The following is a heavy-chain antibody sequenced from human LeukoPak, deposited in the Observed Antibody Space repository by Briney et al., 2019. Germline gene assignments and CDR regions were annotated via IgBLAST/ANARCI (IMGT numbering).Heavy chain of an antibody. CDR2: INHSGST. CDR1: GGSFSGYY. Sequence: SETLSLTCAVYGGSFSGYYWSWIRQPPGKGLEWIGEINHSGSTNYNPSLKSRVTISVDTSKNQFSLKLSSVTAADTAVYYCARDRVRYFDWSQFDYWGQGTLVTVSS. J-gene: IGHJ4*02. D-gene: IGHD3-9*01. CDR3: ARDRVRYFDWSQFDY. V-gene: IGHV4-34*01.